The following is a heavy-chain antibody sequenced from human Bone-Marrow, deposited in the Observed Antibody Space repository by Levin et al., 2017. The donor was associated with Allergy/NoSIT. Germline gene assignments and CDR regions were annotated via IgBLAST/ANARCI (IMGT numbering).Heavy chain of an antibody. V-gene: IGHV3-74*01. J-gene: IGHJ4*02. CDR1: GFTFSRYW. D-gene: IGHD5-24*01. CDR2: TNEDGSIK. CDR3: SRDLLGTDAY. Sequence: SCAASGFTFSRYWMHWVRQAPGKGLEWVSRTNEDGSIKTYADSVKDRFSISRDNVKNTLYLHMNSLRAEDTAVYYCSRDLLGTDAYWGQGTLVTVSS.